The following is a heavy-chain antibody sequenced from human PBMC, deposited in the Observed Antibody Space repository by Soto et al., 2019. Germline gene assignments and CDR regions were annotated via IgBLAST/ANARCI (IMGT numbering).Heavy chain of an antibody. CDR1: GYSFTNYW. V-gene: IGHV5-51*01. Sequence: GESLKISCQGSGYSFTNYWVGWVRQIPGRGLEWMGIIHPGDSDTRYSPFFQGQVTISADKSISTAYLQWSSLKASDTAMYYCARHNRYSSTWFEGWFDPWGQATLVTVSS. CDR3: ARHNRYSSTWFEGWFDP. CDR2: IHPGDSDT. J-gene: IGHJ5*02. D-gene: IGHD6-13*01.